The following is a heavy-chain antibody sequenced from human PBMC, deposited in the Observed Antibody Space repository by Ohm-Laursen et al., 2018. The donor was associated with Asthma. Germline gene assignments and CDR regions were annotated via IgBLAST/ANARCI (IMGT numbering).Heavy chain of an antibody. CDR2: GGSYYDGGLK. CDR1: GFTFSSYA. D-gene: IGHD2-21*02. J-gene: IGHJ6*02. CDR3: AKVEDEGDPYYYYGMDV. Sequence: SLRLSCTASGFTFSSYAMHWVRQAPGKGLEWVAVGGSYYDGGLKYYADSVNGRFTVSRDDSKNTLYLQMNSLRAEDTAVYHCAKVEDEGDPYYYYGMDVWGQGTTVTVSS. V-gene: IGHV3-30-3*01.